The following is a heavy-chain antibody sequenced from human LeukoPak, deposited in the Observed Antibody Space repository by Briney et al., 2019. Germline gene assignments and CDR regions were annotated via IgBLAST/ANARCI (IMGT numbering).Heavy chain of an antibody. CDR1: GFTFSDYY. D-gene: IGHD4-17*01. J-gene: IGHJ4*02. CDR2: ISSSGSTI. Sequence: GGSLRLSCAASGFTFSDYYMSWIRQAPGKGLEWVSYISSSGSTIYYADSVKGRFTISRDNAKNSLYLQMNSLRAEDTAVYYCAKGTDYGDYDLDYWGQGTLVTVSS. V-gene: IGHV3-11*04. CDR3: AKGTDYGDYDLDY.